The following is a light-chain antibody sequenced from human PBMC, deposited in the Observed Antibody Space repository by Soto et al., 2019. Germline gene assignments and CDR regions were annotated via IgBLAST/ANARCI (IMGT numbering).Light chain of an antibody. CDR2: GAS. Sequence: AIQMTQSPSSLSASVGDRVTSTCLASQGIKNDLAWYQQKPGKAPQLLIYGASSLHRGVPSRFSGRTSGVDFTLTISSLQPEDFATYYCLQDFNYPRTFGPGTKVDIK. CDR3: LQDFNYPRT. J-gene: IGKJ3*01. V-gene: IGKV1-6*01. CDR1: QGIKND.